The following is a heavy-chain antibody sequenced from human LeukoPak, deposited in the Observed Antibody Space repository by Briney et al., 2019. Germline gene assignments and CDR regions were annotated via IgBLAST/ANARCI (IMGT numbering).Heavy chain of an antibody. CDR1: GGSISSGDYY. D-gene: IGHD3-22*01. CDR2: MYYSGST. CDR3: ARPYYYDSRIDP. V-gene: IGHV4-30-4*01. Sequence: SQTLSLTCTVSGGSISSGDYYWSWIRQPPGKGLEWIAYMYYSGSTYYNPSLKSRATMSADTSKNQLSLKLSSVTAADTAVYYCARPYYYDSRIDPWGQGILVTVSS. J-gene: IGHJ5*02.